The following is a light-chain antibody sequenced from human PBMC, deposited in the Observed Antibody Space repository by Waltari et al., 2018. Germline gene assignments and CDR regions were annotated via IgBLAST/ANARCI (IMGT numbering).Light chain of an antibody. CDR1: EMVGPF. V-gene: IGLV3-1*01. Sequence: SLELTQPPSVPVSPGETDSLSRSRDEMVGPFNPWYQHKPGQAPILRIYEDLRRPSGIPVRFSGSTSGRAATLTIRGTQTIDEADYYCQTSDNAVGVFGGGTKLTV. J-gene: IGLJ3*02. CDR2: EDL. CDR3: QTSDNAVGV.